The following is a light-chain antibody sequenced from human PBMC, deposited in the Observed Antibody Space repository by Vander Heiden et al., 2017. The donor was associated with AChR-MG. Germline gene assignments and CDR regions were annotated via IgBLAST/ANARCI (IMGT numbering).Light chain of an antibody. CDR3: QHDGPSFT. J-gene: IGKJ4*01. CDR2: GAS. Sequence: EIALTTSPGTLSLSPGERATLTCRASQSVTNRYLDWYQQKPGQAPRLLIYGASSRADGIPDRISGSGSGTDFTLTISRLEPEDFAVYYWQHDGPSFTFGGGTKVEIK. V-gene: IGKV3-20*01. CDR1: QSVTNRY.